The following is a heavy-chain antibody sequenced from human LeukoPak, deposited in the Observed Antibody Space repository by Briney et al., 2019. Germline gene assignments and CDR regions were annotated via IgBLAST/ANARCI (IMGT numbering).Heavy chain of an antibody. Sequence: GGSLRFSCAAPGFTFSSYARSWFRQAPGKGLKWVSTIRGSDRETYYADSVKGRFTVSRDNSKNTLYPQMNSLRAEDTALYYCAKGGYSTPFDPWGQGTLVTVSS. J-gene: IGHJ5*02. CDR3: AKGGYSTPFDP. CDR2: IRGSDRET. D-gene: IGHD1-26*01. CDR1: GFTFSSYA. V-gene: IGHV3-23*01.